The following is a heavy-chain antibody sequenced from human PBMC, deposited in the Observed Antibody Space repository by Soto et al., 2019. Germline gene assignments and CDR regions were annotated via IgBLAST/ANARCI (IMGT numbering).Heavy chain of an antibody. V-gene: IGHV1-69*02. J-gene: IGHJ6*02. CDR1: GGTFSSYT. CDR3: ASPGGFGSGGMDV. CDR2: IIPILGIA. D-gene: IGHD3-10*01. Sequence: QVQLVQSGAEVKKPGSSVKVSCKASGGTFSSYTISWVRQAPGQGLEWMGRIIPILGIANYAQKFQGRVTITADKFTSTAYMELSSLRSEDTAVYYCASPGGFGSGGMDVWGQGTTVTVSS.